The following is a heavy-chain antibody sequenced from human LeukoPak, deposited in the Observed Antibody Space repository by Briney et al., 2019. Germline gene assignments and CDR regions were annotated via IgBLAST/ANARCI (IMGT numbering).Heavy chain of an antibody. V-gene: IGHV3-74*01. CDR3: TRAPYSSGLVDY. D-gene: IGHD6-25*01. J-gene: IGHJ4*02. CDR2: INSDGSDT. Sequence: GGSLRLSCAASGFTFSSYWMHWVRQAPGKGLVWVSRINSDGSDTSYAGSVKGRFTISRDNAKNTLYLQMNSLRAEDTAVYYCTRAPYSSGLVDYWGQGTLVTVSS. CDR1: GFTFSSYW.